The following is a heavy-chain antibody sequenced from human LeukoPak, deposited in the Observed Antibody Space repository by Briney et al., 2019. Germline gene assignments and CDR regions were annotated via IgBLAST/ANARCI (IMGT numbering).Heavy chain of an antibody. V-gene: IGHV3-21*01. CDR2: ISSSSSYI. CDR3: ARGSYTAMPPFDY. D-gene: IGHD5-18*01. J-gene: IGHJ4*02. Sequence: PGGSLRLSCAASGFTFSSYSMNWVRQAPGKGLEWVSSISSSSSYIYYADSVKGRFTISRDNAKNSLYLQMNSLRAEDTAVYYCARGSYTAMPPFDYWGQGTLVTVSS. CDR1: GFTFSSYS.